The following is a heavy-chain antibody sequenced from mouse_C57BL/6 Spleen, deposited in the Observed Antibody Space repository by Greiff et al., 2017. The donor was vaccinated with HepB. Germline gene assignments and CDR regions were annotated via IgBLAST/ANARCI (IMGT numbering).Heavy chain of an antibody. CDR2: INPNNGGT. CDR1: GYTFTDYN. CDR3: ARGGPITTVVAFYAMDY. D-gene: IGHD1-1*01. J-gene: IGHJ4*01. V-gene: IGHV1-18*01. Sequence: EVQLQQSGPELVKPGASVKIPCKASGYTFTDYNMDWVKQSHGKSLEWIGDINPNNGGTIYNQKFKGKATLTVDKSSSTAYMELRSLTSEDTAVYYCARGGPITTVVAFYAMDYWGQRTSVTVSS.